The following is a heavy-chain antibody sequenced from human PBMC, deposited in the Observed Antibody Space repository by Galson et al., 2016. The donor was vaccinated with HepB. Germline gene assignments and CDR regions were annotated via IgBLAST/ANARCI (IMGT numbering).Heavy chain of an antibody. V-gene: IGHV3-53*01. CDR3: AKDAIGMVIGWLDP. J-gene: IGHJ5*02. CDR1: GLAVSSNY. Sequence: SLRLSCAASGLAVSSNYMTWVRQAPGKGLEWVSGISASGVTYYADSVRGRFTVSRDDSKNTVFLQMKSLRADDTALYYSAKDAIGMVIGWLDPWGQGTQVTVSS. D-gene: IGHD3-3*01. CDR2: ISASGVT.